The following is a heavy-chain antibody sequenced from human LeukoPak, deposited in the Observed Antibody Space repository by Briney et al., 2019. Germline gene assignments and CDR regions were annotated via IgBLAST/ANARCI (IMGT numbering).Heavy chain of an antibody. CDR3: AKDPSLGIGYYFDY. CDR1: GFTFSSYG. D-gene: IGHD7-27*01. CDR2: IRYDGSNK. Sequence: PGGSLRLSCAASGFTFSSYGMHWVRQAPGKGLEGVAFIRYDGSNKYYADSVKGRFTISRDNSKNTLYLQMNSLRAEDTAVYYCAKDPSLGIGYYFDYWGQGTLVTVSS. J-gene: IGHJ4*02. V-gene: IGHV3-30*02.